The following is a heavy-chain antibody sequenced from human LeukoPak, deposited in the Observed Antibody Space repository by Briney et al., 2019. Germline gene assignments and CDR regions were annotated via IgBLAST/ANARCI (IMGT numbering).Heavy chain of an antibody. V-gene: IGHV4-59*08. J-gene: IGHJ3*02. CDR2: IYDSGAT. CDR1: GGSISSYY. Sequence: PSETLSLTCTVSGGSISSYYWTWIRQPPGKGLKWIGYIYDSGATNYNPSLKSRVTISVDTSKNQLSLKLSSVTAADTAVYYCARALDDAFDIWGQGTMVTVSS. CDR3: ARALDDAFDI.